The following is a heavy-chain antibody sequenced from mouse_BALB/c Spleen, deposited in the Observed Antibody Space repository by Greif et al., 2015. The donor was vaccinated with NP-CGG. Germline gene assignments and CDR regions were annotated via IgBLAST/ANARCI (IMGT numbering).Heavy chain of an antibody. Sequence: VHLVESGPELVKPGASVKISCKASGYAFSSSWMNWVKQRPGQGLEWIGRIYPGDGDTNYNGKFKGKATLTADKSSSTAYMQLSSLTSVDSAVYFCARGVRAFAYWGQGTLVTVSA. CDR3: ARGVRAFAY. V-gene: IGHV1-82*01. CDR2: IYPGDGDT. J-gene: IGHJ3*01. CDR1: GYAFSSSW. D-gene: IGHD2-14*01.